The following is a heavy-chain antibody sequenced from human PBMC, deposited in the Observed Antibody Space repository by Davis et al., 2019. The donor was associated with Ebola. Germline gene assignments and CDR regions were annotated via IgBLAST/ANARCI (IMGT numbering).Heavy chain of an antibody. CDR1: GFTLSAYW. J-gene: IGHJ4*02. Sequence: GGSLRLSCEASGFTLSAYWMSWVRQAPGKRSEWVANIRQDGSEIFYVGSVRGRFTISRDNAKNSLYLQMNGLRAEDTAVYYCARGCGEECTLWGQGTLVTVSS. V-gene: IGHV3-7*01. CDR3: ARGCGEECTL. CDR2: IRQDGSEI. D-gene: IGHD2-21*01.